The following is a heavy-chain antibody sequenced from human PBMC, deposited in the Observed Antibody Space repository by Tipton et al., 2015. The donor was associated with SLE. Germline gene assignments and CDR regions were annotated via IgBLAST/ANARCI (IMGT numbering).Heavy chain of an antibody. Sequence: PGLVKPSETLSLTCTVSGGSISSYYWSWIRQPPGKGLEWIGYIYYSGSTNYNPSLKSRVTISVDTSKNQFSLKLSSVTAADTAVYYCACTPMTTVTTGAFDIGGQGTMVTVSS. D-gene: IGHD4-17*01. V-gene: IGHV4-59*08. CDR3: ACTPMTTVTTGAFDI. J-gene: IGHJ3*02. CDR2: IYYSGST. CDR1: GGSISSYY.